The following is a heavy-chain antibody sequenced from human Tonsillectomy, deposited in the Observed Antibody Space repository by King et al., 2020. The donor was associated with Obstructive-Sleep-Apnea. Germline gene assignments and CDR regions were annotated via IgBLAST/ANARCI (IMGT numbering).Heavy chain of an antibody. Sequence: VQLVESGAEVKKPGASVKVSCKASGYTFTNFDINWVRQATGQGLEWVGWMNPNSGNTGYAQNFQGRVTLTRNTSITTAYMEVSGLRSEETAVYYCARGSRTFDIWGQGTMVTVSS. J-gene: IGHJ3*02. D-gene: IGHD1-14*01. CDR1: GYTFTNFD. V-gene: IGHV1-8*01. CDR3: ARGSRTFDI. CDR2: MNPNSGNT.